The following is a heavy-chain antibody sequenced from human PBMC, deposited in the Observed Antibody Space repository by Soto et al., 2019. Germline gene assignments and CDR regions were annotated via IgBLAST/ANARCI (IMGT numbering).Heavy chain of an antibody. CDR1: GGSISSGGYY. CDR3: ARDRIAAAGTVASYFDL. V-gene: IGHV4-31*03. D-gene: IGHD6-13*01. J-gene: IGHJ2*01. CDR2: IYYSGST. Sequence: QVQLQESGPGLVKPSQTLSLTCTVSGGSISSGGYYWSWIRQHPGKGLEWIGYIYYSGSTYYNPSLKRRVTISEDTSKNQFTLKLTSVPAADTAVYYCARDRIAAAGTVASYFDLWGRGTLVTLSS.